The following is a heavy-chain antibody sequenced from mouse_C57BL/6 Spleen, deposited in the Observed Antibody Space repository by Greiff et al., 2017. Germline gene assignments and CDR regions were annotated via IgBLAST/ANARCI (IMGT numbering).Heavy chain of an antibody. CDR3: ARRDNYYGSSYDAMDY. CDR1: GYAFSSYW. CDR2: IYPGDGDT. J-gene: IGHJ4*01. D-gene: IGHD1-1*01. V-gene: IGHV1-80*01. Sequence: QVQLQQSGAELVKPGASVKISCKASGYAFSSYWMNWVKQRPGKGLEWIGQIYPGDGDTNYNGKFKGKATLTADKSSSTAYMQLSSLTSEDSAVYFCARRDNYYGSSYDAMDYWGQGTSGTVSS.